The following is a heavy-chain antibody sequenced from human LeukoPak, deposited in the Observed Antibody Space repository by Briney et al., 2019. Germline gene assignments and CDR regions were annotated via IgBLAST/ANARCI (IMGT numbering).Heavy chain of an antibody. CDR2: MNPKSGDT. Sequence: ASVKVSCKTSGYIFIDYEISWVRQAPGQGLEWMGWMNPKSGDTGYEQKFQGRITMTRDSSISTVYMELSSLRSEDTALYYCARGRYMDVWGKGTTVTVSS. J-gene: IGHJ6*03. CDR3: ARGRYMDV. V-gene: IGHV1-8*02. CDR1: GYIFIDYE.